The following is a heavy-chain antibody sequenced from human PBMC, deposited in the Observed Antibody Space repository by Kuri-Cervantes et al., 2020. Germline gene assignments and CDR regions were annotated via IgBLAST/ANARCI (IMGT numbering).Heavy chain of an antibody. Sequence: GSLRLSCTVSGGSISSSSYYWSWIRQPPGKGLEWIGEINHSGTTNYNPSLKSRVTISVDTSKNQFSLKLSSVTAADTAVYYCARDDYGDVGGYWGQGTLVTVSS. J-gene: IGHJ1*01. CDR1: GGSISSSSYY. CDR3: ARDDYGDVGGY. V-gene: IGHV4-39*07. CDR2: INHSGTT. D-gene: IGHD4-17*01.